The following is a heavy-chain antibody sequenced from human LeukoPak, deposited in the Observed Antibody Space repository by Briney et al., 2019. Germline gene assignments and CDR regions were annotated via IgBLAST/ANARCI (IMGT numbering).Heavy chain of an antibody. CDR3: ARAPEGFGEFYFDY. Sequence: SETLSLTCTVSGGSISSYYWSWIRQPPGKGLEWIGHIYYSGSTNYNPSLKSRVTISVDTSKNQFSLKLSSVTAADTAVYYCARAPEGFGEFYFDYWGQGTLVTVSS. V-gene: IGHV4-59*12. J-gene: IGHJ4*02. CDR2: IYYSGST. CDR1: GGSISSYY. D-gene: IGHD3-10*01.